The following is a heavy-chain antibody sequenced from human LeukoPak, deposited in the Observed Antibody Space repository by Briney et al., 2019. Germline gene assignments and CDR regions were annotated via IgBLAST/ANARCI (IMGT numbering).Heavy chain of an antibody. CDR3: VRDGPRTYDY. J-gene: IGHJ4*02. CDR2: INQDGSET. CDR1: GFIFNEKW. V-gene: IGHV3-7*05. Sequence: GGSLRISCVVSGFIFNEKWMTWVRQAPGKGLEWVAAINQDGSETFYVDSVKVRFTVSRDNAKNALYLQMDSLRAEETAVYYCVRDGPRTYDYWGQGTLVTVSS. D-gene: IGHD3/OR15-3a*01.